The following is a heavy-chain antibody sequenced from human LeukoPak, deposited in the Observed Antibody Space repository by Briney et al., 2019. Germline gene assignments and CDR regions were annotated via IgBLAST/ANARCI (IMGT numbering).Heavy chain of an antibody. J-gene: IGHJ4*02. V-gene: IGHV4-31*03. CDR1: GGSISSGGYY. CDR3: ARVIVGVVID. D-gene: IGHD3-3*02. CDR2: NYYSGST. Sequence: SQTLSLTCTVSGGSISSGGYYWSWIRQHPGKGLEGIGYNYYSGSTYYTPSLKSRVTISVATAKNHLYLKLRSVTAADTAVYYCARVIVGVVIDWGQGTLVTVSS.